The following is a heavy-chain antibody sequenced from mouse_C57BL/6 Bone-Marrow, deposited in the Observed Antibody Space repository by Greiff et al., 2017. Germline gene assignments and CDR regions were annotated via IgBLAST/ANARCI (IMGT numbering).Heavy chain of an antibody. J-gene: IGHJ1*03. Sequence: QVQLQQPGAELVMPGASVKLSCKASGYTFTSYWMHWVKQRPGQGLEWIGEIDPSDSYTNYNQKLKGKSTLTVDKSSSTAYMQLSSLTSEDSAVYYCAREGGIRNWYFDVWGTGTTVTVSS. CDR1: GYTFTSYW. CDR3: AREGGIRNWYFDV. CDR2: IDPSDSYT. V-gene: IGHV1-69*01.